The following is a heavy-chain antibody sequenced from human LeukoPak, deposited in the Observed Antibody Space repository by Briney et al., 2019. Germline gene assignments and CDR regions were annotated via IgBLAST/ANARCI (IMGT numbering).Heavy chain of an antibody. D-gene: IGHD1-14*01. CDR3: ARGRIFDY. CDR2: IYHSGST. J-gene: IGHJ4*02. Sequence: SESLSLTCAAYGGSFSGYDWSWIRQPPGKGLEWIGEIYHSGSTNYNPSLKSRVTISADTSKNQFSLQLSSVTAADTAVYYCARGRIFDYWGQGTLVTVSS. V-gene: IGHV4-34*01. CDR1: GGSFSGYD.